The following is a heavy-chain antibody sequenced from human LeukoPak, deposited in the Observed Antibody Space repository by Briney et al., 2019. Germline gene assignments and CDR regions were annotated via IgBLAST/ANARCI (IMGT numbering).Heavy chain of an antibody. CDR1: GFTFSESW. D-gene: IGHD3-16*01. J-gene: IGHJ6*02. CDR2: MNQDGSEK. V-gene: IGHV3-7*01. CDR3: ATYSHWVAGDV. Sequence: SGGSLRLSCAASGFTFSESWMSWVRQAPGKGLEWVANMNQDGSEKDYVDSVKGRFTISRDNARKSLYLQMSSLRAEDTAVYYCATYSHWVAGDVWGQGTTVIVSS.